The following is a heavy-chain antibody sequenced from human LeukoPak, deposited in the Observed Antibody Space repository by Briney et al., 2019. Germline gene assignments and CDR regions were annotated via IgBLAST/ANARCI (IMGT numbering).Heavy chain of an antibody. Sequence: SETLSLTCSVSCGSISSSYWSWIRQAPGKGLEWIGQIYYSGSTNYNPSLKSRVTISVDTSKNQFSLKLSSVTAADTAIYYCAREGMIATGREPAEIWGQGTMVTVSS. CDR1: CGSISSSY. D-gene: IGHD3-22*01. CDR3: AREGMIATGREPAEI. CDR2: IYYSGST. J-gene: IGHJ3*02. V-gene: IGHV4-59*01.